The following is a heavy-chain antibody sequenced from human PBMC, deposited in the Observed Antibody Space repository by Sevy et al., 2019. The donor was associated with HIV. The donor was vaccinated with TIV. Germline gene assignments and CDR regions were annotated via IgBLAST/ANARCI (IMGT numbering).Heavy chain of an antibody. J-gene: IGHJ4*02. D-gene: IGHD3-10*01. CDR1: GGTFSSYA. CDR3: ARDFPGAPFDY. V-gene: IGHV1-69*13. CDR2: IIPIFGTA. Sequence: ASVKVSCKASGGTFSSYAISWVRQAPGQGLDGMGGIIPIFGTANYAQKFQGRVTITADESTSTAYMELSSLRSEDTAVYYCARDFPGAPFDYWGQGTLVTVSS.